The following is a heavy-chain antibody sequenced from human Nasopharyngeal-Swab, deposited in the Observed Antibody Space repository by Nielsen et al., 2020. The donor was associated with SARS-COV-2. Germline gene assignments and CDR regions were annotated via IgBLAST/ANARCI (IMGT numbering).Heavy chain of an antibody. CDR2: FDPEDDET. CDR1: GYTLTELS. CDR3: APVYGDYPLSGLRY. J-gene: IGHJ4*02. D-gene: IGHD4-17*01. Sequence: ASVKVSCKVSGYTLTELSMHWVRQAPGKGLEWMGGFDPEDDETICAQKFQGRVTMTEDTSTDTAYMELSSLRSEDTAVYYCAPVYGDYPLSGLRYWGQGTLVTVSS. V-gene: IGHV1-24*01.